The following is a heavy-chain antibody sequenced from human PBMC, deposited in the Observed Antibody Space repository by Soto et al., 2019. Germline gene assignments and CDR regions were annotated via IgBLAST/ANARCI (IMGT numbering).Heavy chain of an antibody. CDR2: ISDDGSNT. J-gene: IGHJ4*02. CDR3: AREVYYDFWSGFNTHLYYFDY. Sequence: QVQLVESGGGVVQPGRSLRLSCAASGFTFSRHTMHWVRQAPGKGLEWVAAISDDGSNTYYADSVKGRFTISRDNSKNTLYLQMNSLSSEDTAVHHCAREVYYDFWSGFNTHLYYFDYWGQGTLVTVSS. CDR1: GFTFSRHT. D-gene: IGHD3-3*01. V-gene: IGHV3-30-3*01.